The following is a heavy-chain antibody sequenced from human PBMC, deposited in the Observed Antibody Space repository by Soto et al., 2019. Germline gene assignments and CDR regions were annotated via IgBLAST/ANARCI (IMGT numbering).Heavy chain of an antibody. CDR3: ARPSSSSLENSYSCAVDV. CDR2: IIPIFGTP. CDR1: GGTFSSYA. V-gene: IGHV1-69*12. J-gene: IGHJ6*02. D-gene: IGHD2-2*01. Sequence: QVQLVQSGAEVKKPGSSVNVSCKASGGTFSSYAISWVRQAPGQGLEWMGGIIPIFGTPNYAVKFQGRVSITADDSTSTAYMELSSLRSEDTAVYYCARPSSSSLENSYSCAVDVWGQGTTVIVSS.